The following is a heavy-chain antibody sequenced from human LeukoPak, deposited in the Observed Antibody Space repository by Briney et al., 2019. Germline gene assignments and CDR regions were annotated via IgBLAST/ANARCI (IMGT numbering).Heavy chain of an antibody. CDR3: ARDVRKQWLDFGHYGMDV. CDR2: IIPIFGTA. Sequence: ASVKVSCKASGGTFSSYAISWVRQAPGQGLEWMGGIIPIFGTANYAQKFQGRVTITADDSTSTAYMELSSLRSEDTAVYYCARDVRKQWLDFGHYGMDVWGQGTTVTVSS. D-gene: IGHD6-19*01. V-gene: IGHV1-69*13. J-gene: IGHJ6*02. CDR1: GGTFSSYA.